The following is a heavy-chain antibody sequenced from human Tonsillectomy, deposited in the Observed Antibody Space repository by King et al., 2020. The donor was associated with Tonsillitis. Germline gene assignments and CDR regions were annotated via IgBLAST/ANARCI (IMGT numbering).Heavy chain of an antibody. CDR2: IFSDGSA. CDR3: ARGDTVATTPFDY. J-gene: IGHJ4*02. CDR1: GFTVSTYY. D-gene: IGHD5-12*01. Sequence: VQLVESGGGLVQPGGSLRLSCAASGFTVSTYYMSWVRQAPGKGLEWVSIIFSDGSAYYADSVKGRFTISRDSSKNTRSLQMSSLRGDDTSVYFCARGDTVATTPFDYWGQGTLVTVSS. V-gene: IGHV3-66*01.